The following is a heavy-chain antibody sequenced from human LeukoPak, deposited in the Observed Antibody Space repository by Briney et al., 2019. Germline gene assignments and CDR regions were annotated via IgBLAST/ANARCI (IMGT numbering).Heavy chain of an antibody. V-gene: IGHV3-23*01. CDR2: ISGSGGST. Sequence: GGSLRLSCAASGFTFSSYAMSWVRQAPGKGLEWVSAISGSGGSTYYADSVKGRFTISRDNSKNTLYLQMNSLRAEDTAVYYCAKVPYYDILTGAGSGYYFDYWGQGTLATVSS. J-gene: IGHJ4*02. CDR1: GFTFSSYA. D-gene: IGHD3-9*01. CDR3: AKVPYYDILTGAGSGYYFDY.